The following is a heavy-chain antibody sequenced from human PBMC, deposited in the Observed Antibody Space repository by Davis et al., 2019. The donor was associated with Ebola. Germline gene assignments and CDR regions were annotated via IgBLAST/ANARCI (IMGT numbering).Heavy chain of an antibody. CDR3: ARDQVVVVPAAIDRYFDY. J-gene: IGHJ4*02. CDR2: IWYEGTDG. D-gene: IGHD2-2*02. Sequence: GESLKISCEASGFSFDAYAMHWVRQAPGKGLEWVSSIWYEGTDGNYADSVKGRFTISRDNSKNTLYLQMNSLRAEDTAVYYCARDQVVVVPAAIDRYFDYWGQGTLVTVSS. V-gene: IGHV3-33*08. CDR1: GFSFDAYA.